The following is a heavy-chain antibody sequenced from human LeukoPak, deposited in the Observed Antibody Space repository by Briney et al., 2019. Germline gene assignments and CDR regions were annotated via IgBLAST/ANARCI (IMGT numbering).Heavy chain of an antibody. D-gene: IGHD3-22*01. CDR3: ARKTDGPYDSSGYYFDMDV. CDR2: IYASGIT. J-gene: IGHJ6*02. Sequence: SETLSLTCAVSGGSISNYYWNWIRQPAGKGLEWIGRIYASGITSYNPSLKSRVTMSVDTSKNQFSLNLNSVTAADTAVYYCARKTDGPYDSSGYYFDMDVWGQGTTVTVSS. CDR1: GGSISNYY. V-gene: IGHV4-4*07.